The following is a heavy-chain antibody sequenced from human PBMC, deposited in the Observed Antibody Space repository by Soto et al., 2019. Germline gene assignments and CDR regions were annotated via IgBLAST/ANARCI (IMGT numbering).Heavy chain of an antibody. CDR3: ARDTFSSGGDCYPDS. Sequence: GGSLRLSCAASGFTFSSYSMNWVRQAPGKGLEWVSSISSSSSYIYYADSVKGRFTISRDNAKNSLYLQMNSLRAEDTAVYYCARDTFSSGGDCYPDSWRHGPLVTVHS. CDR2: ISSSSSYI. V-gene: IGHV3-21*01. D-gene: IGHD2-21*02. J-gene: IGHJ5*01. CDR1: GFTFSSYS.